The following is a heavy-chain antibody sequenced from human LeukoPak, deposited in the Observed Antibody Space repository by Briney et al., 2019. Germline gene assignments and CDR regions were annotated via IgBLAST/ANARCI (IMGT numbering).Heavy chain of an antibody. CDR3: ARDIDY. CDR1: GGYISGYY. Sequence: SETLSLTCTVSGGYISGYYWNWIRQPPGKGLEWIGHIYYSGSTYYNPSLKSRVTISVDTSKNQFSLKLSSVTAADTAVYYCARDIDYWGQGTLVTVSS. J-gene: IGHJ4*02. V-gene: IGHV4-59*12. CDR2: IYYSGST.